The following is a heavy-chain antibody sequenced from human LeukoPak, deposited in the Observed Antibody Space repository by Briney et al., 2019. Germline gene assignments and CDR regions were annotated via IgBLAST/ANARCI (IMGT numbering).Heavy chain of an antibody. J-gene: IGHJ4*02. CDR3: ARDKEEELVPDY. Sequence: PGGSLRLSCAASGLTLSSYSMNWVRQAPGKGLEWVSSISSSSSYIYYADSVKGRFTVSRDNAKNSLYLQMNSLRAEDTAVYYCARDKEEELVPDYWGQGTLVTVRS. D-gene: IGHD3-9*01. CDR1: GLTLSSYS. CDR2: ISSSSSYI. V-gene: IGHV3-21*01.